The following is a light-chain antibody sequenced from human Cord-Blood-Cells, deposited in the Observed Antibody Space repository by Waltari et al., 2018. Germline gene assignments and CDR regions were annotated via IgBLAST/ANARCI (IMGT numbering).Light chain of an antibody. V-gene: IGKV1-39*01. CDR3: QQSYSTPPT. CDR1: QSVSSY. CDR2: SAS. J-gene: IGKJ4*01. Sequence: DIQMTQCPYSLSASVGDRVTITRRASQSVSSYLNWYQQKPGKAPKLLIYSASSSQSGVPSRFSGSGSGTDYTLTISSLQPEDFATYYCQQSYSTPPTFGGGTKVEIK.